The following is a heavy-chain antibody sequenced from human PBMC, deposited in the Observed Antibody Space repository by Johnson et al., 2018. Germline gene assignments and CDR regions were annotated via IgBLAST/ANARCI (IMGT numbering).Heavy chain of an antibody. CDR3: ARGMYSSRWYYYYARDV. Sequence: QVQLVQSGAEVKKPGSSVKVSCKASGGTFSRYAISWVRQAPGQGLEWMGGIIPIFGTANYAQKFQDRVTITADESTSTAYMELSSLRSEDTAVFYCARGMYSSRWYYYYARDVWGQGTTVTVSS. D-gene: IGHD6-13*01. J-gene: IGHJ6*02. CDR1: GGTFSRYA. V-gene: IGHV1-69*12. CDR2: IIPIFGTA.